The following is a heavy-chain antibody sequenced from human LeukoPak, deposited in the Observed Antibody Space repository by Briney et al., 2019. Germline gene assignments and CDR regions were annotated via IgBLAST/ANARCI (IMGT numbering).Heavy chain of an antibody. V-gene: IGHV1-2*06. J-gene: IGHJ4*02. CDR3: ARMFGPDAGFDY. CDR1: GYTFTGYY. Sequence: GASVKVSCKASGYTFTGYYMHWVRQAPGQGLEWMGRINPNSGGTNYAQNFQGRVTMTRDTSVSTAYMELSRLRSDDTAVYYCARMFGPDAGFDYWGQGTLVPVSS. CDR2: INPNSGGT. D-gene: IGHD3-16*01.